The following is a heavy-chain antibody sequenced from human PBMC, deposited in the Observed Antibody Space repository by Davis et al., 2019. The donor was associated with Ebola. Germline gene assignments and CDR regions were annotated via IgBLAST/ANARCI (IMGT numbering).Heavy chain of an antibody. CDR1: GGTFSSYT. V-gene: IGHV1-46*01. CDR2: INPSGGST. CDR3: ARDRAGIAALRYYYGMDV. J-gene: IGHJ6*04. D-gene: IGHD6-6*01. Sequence: ASVKVSCKASGGTFSSYTISWVRQAPGQGLEWMGIINPSGGSTSYAQKFQGRVTMTRDTSTSTVYMELSSLRSEDTAVYYCARDRAGIAALRYYYGMDVWGKGTTVTVSS.